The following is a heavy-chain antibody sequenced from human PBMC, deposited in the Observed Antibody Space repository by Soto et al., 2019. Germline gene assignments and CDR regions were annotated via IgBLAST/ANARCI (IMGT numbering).Heavy chain of an antibody. J-gene: IGHJ6*02. V-gene: IGHV1-2*04. CDR3: ARCALGDGAPLYYYYYGMDV. Sequence: ASVKVSCKASGYTFTGYYMHWVRQAPGQGLEWMGWINPNSGGTNYAQKFQGWVTMTRDTSISTAYMELSRLRSDDTAVYYCARCALGDGAPLYYYYYGMDVWGQGTTVTVSS. CDR1: GYTFTGYY. D-gene: IGHD3-16*01. CDR2: INPNSGGT.